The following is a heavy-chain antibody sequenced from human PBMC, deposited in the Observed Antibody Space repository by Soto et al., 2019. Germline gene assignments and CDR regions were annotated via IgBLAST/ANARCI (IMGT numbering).Heavy chain of an antibody. V-gene: IGHV4-31*03. J-gene: IGHJ4*02. D-gene: IGHD3-10*01. Sequence: SETLSLTCTVSGGSISSPNFYWSWIRQHPGKGLEWIGHIYYNGTTYYNPTLKSRVSISVDTSKNQFSLKLSSVTAADTAVYCAREPRLLIWFGELHDWGRGTLVT. CDR1: GGSISSPNFY. CDR3: AREPRLLIWFGELHD. CDR2: IYYNGTT.